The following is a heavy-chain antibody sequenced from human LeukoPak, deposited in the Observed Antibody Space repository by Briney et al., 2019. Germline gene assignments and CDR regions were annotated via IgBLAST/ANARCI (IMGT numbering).Heavy chain of an antibody. J-gene: IGHJ4*02. CDR2: ISSSSSTI. CDR3: ARDLYPGY. Sequence: GGSLRLSCAASGFTFSIYSMNWVRQAPGKGLEWVSYISSSSSTIHYVDSVKGRFTISRDDAKNSLYLQMNNLRAEDTAVYYCARDLYPGYWGQGTLVTVSS. D-gene: IGHD3-16*01. V-gene: IGHV3-48*01. CDR1: GFTFSIYS.